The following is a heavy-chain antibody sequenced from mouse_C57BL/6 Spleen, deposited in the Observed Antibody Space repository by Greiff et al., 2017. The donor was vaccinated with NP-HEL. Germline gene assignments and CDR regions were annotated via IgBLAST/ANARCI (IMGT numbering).Heavy chain of an antibody. Sequence: EVMLVESEGGLVQPGSSMKLSCTASGFTFSDYYMAWVRQVPEKGLEWVANINYDGSSTYYLDSLKSRFIISRDNAKNILYLQMSSLKSEDTATYYCASSYYGSSLDYWGQGTTLTVSS. V-gene: IGHV5-16*01. CDR3: ASSYYGSSLDY. CDR2: INYDGSST. CDR1: GFTFSDYY. J-gene: IGHJ2*01. D-gene: IGHD1-1*01.